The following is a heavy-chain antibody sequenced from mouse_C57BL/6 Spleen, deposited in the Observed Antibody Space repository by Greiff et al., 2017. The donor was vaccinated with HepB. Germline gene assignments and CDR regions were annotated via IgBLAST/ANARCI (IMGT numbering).Heavy chain of an antibody. CDR2: ISDGGSYT. D-gene: IGHD1-1*01. J-gene: IGHJ1*03. V-gene: IGHV5-4*03. Sequence: EVKLVESGGGLVKPGGSLKLSCAASGFTFSSYAMSWVRQTPEKRLEWVATISDGGSYTYYPDNVKGRFTISRDNAKNNLYLQMSHLKSEDTAMYYCAGYYGSSYGGWYFDVWGTGTTVTVSS. CDR1: GFTFSSYA. CDR3: AGYYGSSYGGWYFDV.